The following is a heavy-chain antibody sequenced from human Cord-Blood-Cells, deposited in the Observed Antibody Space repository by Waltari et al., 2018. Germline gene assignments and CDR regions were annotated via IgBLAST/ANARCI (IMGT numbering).Heavy chain of an antibody. V-gene: IGHV3-33*01. J-gene: IGHJ3*02. CDR1: GFTFSSFG. D-gene: IGHD3-3*01. CDR2: IWYDGSNK. CDR3: ARADDFWSGYYDAFDI. Sequence: QVQLVESGGGVVQPGRALGLSCAASGFTFSSFGLHWVRQAPGKGLGWVAVIWYDGSNKYYADSVKGRFTISRDNSKNTLYLQMNSLRAEDTAVYYCARADDFWSGYYDAFDIWGQGTMVTVSS.